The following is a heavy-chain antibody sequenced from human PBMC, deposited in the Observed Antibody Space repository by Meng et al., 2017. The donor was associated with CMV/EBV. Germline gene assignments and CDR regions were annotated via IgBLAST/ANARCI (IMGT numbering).Heavy chain of an antibody. CDR1: GFTFSSYG. CDR3: AKVMTTVTTPLGY. V-gene: IGHV3-30*02. Sequence: GESLKISCAASGFTFSSYGMHWVRQAPGKGLEWVAFIRYDGSNKYYADSVKGRFTISRDNSKNTLYLQMNSLRAEDTAVYYCAKVMTTVTTPLGYWGQGTLVTVSP. D-gene: IGHD4-11*01. CDR2: IRYDGSNK. J-gene: IGHJ4*02.